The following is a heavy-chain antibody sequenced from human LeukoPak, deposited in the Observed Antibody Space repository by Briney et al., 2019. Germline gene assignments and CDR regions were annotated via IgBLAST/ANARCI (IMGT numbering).Heavy chain of an antibody. D-gene: IGHD5-12*01. V-gene: IGHV4-31*03. J-gene: IGHJ4*02. CDR3: ARRGYSAYDLDY. CDR2: IYYSGNT. CDR1: GGSINGGGYY. Sequence: SETLSLTCTVSGGSINGGGYYWSWIRQYPGKGLEWIGDIYYSGNTYYNPSLKSRVTISVDTSKNQFSLRLSSVTAADTAAYYCARRGYSAYDLDYWGQGTLVTVSS.